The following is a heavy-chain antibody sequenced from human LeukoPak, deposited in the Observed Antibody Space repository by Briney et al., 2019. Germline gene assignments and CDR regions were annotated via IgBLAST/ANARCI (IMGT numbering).Heavy chain of an antibody. CDR2: ISGSGGST. Sequence: GGSLRLSCAASGFTFSSYGMSWVRQAPGKGLEWVSAISGSGGSTYYADSVKGRFTISRDNSKNTAYLQMNSLKTEDTAVYYCIVWWLRFGGWGQGTLVTVSS. V-gene: IGHV3-23*01. CDR3: IVWWLRFGG. CDR1: GFTFSSYG. D-gene: IGHD5-12*01. J-gene: IGHJ4*02.